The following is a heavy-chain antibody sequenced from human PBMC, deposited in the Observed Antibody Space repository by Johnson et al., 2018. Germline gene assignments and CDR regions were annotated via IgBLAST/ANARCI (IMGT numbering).Heavy chain of an antibody. V-gene: IGHV3-23*01. CDR1: GFTFSNYA. D-gene: IGHD4-17*01. J-gene: IGHJ1*01. CDR2: ITGSGDRT. CDR3: ARGLYGDYVGSEYLQH. Sequence: EVQLLESGGGLVQPGGSLRLSCAASGFTFSNYAMTWVRQAPGKGLEWVSTITGSGDRTFCADSVKGRFTISRDNSKNTLHLQMSSLKAEDTAVYFCARGLYGDYVGSEYLQHWGQGTLVTVSS.